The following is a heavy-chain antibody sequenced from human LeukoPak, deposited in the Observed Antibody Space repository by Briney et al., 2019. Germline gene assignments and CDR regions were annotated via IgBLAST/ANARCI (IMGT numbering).Heavy chain of an antibody. Sequence: ASVNVSYTSSGYTFTVYYMHWVRQAPGQGREWMGWINPNSGGTNYAQKFQGRVTMTRDTSISTAYMELSRLRSDDTAVYYCEAYYDSSGYYRAFDIWGQGTMVTVSS. D-gene: IGHD3-22*01. CDR3: EAYYDSSGYYRAFDI. V-gene: IGHV1-2*02. J-gene: IGHJ3*02. CDR2: INPNSGGT. CDR1: GYTFTVYY.